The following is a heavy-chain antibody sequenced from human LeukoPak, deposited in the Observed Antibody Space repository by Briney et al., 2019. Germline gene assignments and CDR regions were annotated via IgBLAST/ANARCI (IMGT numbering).Heavy chain of an antibody. CDR1: GFTFSTYA. CDR3: AKDRPYCSSTSCPDY. V-gene: IGHV3-23*01. D-gene: IGHD2-2*01. CDR2: ISDSGGST. J-gene: IGHJ4*02. Sequence: GGSLRLSCAASGFTFSTYAVSWVRQAPGKGLEWVSAISDSGGSTYYADSVKGRFTISRDNSKNTLYLQMNSLRAEDTAVYYCAKDRPYCSSTSCPDYWGQGTLVTVSS.